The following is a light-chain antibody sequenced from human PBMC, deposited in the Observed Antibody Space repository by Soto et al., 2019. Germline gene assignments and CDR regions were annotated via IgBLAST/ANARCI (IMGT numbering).Light chain of an antibody. J-gene: IGLJ3*02. Sequence: QSVLTQPPSASGSPGQSVTISCTGSSSDVGGYNYVSWYQQYPGKAPKLMIYDVEKRPSGVPDRFSGSKSGNTASLTVSGLQAEDEADYYCATWDSALSAGVFGGGTKLTVL. V-gene: IGLV2-8*01. CDR2: DVE. CDR3: ATWDSALSAGV. CDR1: SSDVGGYNY.